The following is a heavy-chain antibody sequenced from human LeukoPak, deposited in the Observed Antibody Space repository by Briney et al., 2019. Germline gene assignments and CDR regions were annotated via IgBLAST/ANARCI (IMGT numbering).Heavy chain of an antibody. D-gene: IGHD3-22*01. CDR3: ARVTGYMIEDYFDY. V-gene: IGHV4-59*01. CDR1: GASISSYY. J-gene: IGHJ4*02. Sequence: PSETLSLTCTVSGASISSYYWSWIRQPPGKGLEWIGYIYYSGSTNYSPSLRSRVTISVDTSKNEFSLKLRSVTAADTAEYYCARVTGYMIEDYFDYWGQGTLVTVSS. CDR2: IYYSGST.